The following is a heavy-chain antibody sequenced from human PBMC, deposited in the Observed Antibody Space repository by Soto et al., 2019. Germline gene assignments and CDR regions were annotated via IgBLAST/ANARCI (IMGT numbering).Heavy chain of an antibody. D-gene: IGHD6-19*01. CDR1: GGSISSSSYY. Sequence: SETLSLTCTVSGGSISSSSYYWGWIRQPPGKGLEWIGSTYYSGSTYYNPSLKSRVTISVDTSKNQFSLKLSSVTAADTAVYYCARRRLSGIAVAPPDYYYYGMDVWGQGTTVTVSS. J-gene: IGHJ6*02. V-gene: IGHV4-39*01. CDR2: TYYSGST. CDR3: ARRRLSGIAVAPPDYYYYGMDV.